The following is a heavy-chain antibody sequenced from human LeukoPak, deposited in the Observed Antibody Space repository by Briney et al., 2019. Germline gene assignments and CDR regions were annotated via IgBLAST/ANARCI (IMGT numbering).Heavy chain of an antibody. CDR3: VRDGVMGVPPL. D-gene: IGHD3-16*01. CDR2: IYSGGST. V-gene: IGHV3-53*01. Sequence: GGSLPVSRAASGFTFSSYEMNWVRQAPGKGLEWVSVIYSGGSTNYADSVKGRFTISRDSSKNTLFLQMSSLRTEDTAVYYCVRDGVMGVPPLWGQGTLVTVSS. J-gene: IGHJ4*02. CDR1: GFTFSSYE.